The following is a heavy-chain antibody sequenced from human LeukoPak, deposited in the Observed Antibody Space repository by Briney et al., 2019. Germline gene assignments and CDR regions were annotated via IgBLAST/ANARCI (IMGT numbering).Heavy chain of an antibody. CDR3: ARDKGGVDTAMATYYYYYYGMDV. CDR2: MSPKSGNT. CDR1: GYTFTSYD. Sequence: ASVKVSCKASGYTFTSYDINWVRQATGHGFEWMGWMSPKSGNTGYAQNFQGRVTMTRDTSISTAYMELSSLRSEDTAVYYCARDKGGVDTAMATYYYYYYGMDVWGQGTTVTVSS. D-gene: IGHD5-18*01. V-gene: IGHV1-8*01. J-gene: IGHJ6*02.